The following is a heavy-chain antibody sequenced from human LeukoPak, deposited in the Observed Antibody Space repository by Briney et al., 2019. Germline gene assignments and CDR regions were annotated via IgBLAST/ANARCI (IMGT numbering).Heavy chain of an antibody. D-gene: IGHD2-15*01. CDR3: ARAPAGCGGTCSFDY. CDR2: IYSSGRT. J-gene: IGHJ4*02. CDR1: GASMSNSF. V-gene: IGHV4-4*07. Sequence: SETLSLTCTVSGASMSNSFWSWIRQPAGKGLEWIGRIYSSGRTNYNPSFKSRVTLSIDTSNNQFSLKLTSVTAADTALYYCARAPAGCGGTCSFDYWGQGTLVTVSS.